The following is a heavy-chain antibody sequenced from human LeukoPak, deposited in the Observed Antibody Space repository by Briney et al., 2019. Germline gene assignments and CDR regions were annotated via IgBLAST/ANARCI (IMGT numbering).Heavy chain of an antibody. CDR2: ISTSTSTI. D-gene: IGHD3-16*01. CDR3: ARDYDYVWGSSCFDY. V-gene: IGHV3-48*01. J-gene: IGHJ4*02. Sequence: GGSLRLSCAASGFTFSSYTMNWVRQAPGKGLEWISYISTSTSTIYYADSVKGRFTISRDNAKNSLYLQMNSLRPEDTAVYYCARDYDYVWGSSCFDYWGQGTLVTVSS. CDR1: GFTFSSYT.